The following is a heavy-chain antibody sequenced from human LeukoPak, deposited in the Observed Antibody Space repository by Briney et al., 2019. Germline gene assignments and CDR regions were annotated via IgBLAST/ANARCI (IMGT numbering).Heavy chain of an antibody. J-gene: IGHJ4*02. CDR1: DGSMSTYY. CDR3: ARMFCTDSTCYSYFDY. CDR2: IYSSGST. V-gene: IGHV4-4*07. D-gene: IGHD2-8*02. Sequence: PSETLSLTCTVSDGSMSTYYWTWIRQPAGKGLEWIGRIYSSGSTNYNPSLKSRVTMSIDTSKNQFSLRLNSVTAADTAVYYCARMFCTDSTCYSYFDYWGQGTLVTVSS.